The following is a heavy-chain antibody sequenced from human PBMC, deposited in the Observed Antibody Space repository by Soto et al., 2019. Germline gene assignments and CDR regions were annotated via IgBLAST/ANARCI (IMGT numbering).Heavy chain of an antibody. CDR2: TYYRSKWYN. J-gene: IGHJ3*02. CDR1: GDSVSSNSAA. V-gene: IGHV6-1*01. D-gene: IGHD6-6*01. Sequence: SQTLSLTCAISGDSVSSNSAAWNWIRQSPSRGLEWLGRTYYRSKWYNDYAVSVKSRITINPDTSKNQFSLQLNSVTPEDTAVDSGARGAPRQGYLLAIWAQGKMFTVPS. CDR3: ARGAPRQGYLLAI.